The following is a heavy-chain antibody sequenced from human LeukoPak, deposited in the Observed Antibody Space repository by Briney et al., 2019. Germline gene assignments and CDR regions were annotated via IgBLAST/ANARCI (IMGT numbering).Heavy chain of an antibody. V-gene: IGHV4-39*01. CDR3: ARRVDAFDI. CDR1: GGSIRTSSYY. Sequence: SGTLSLTCTVSGGSIRTSSYYWGWIRQPPGKGLEWIASIHYTRSTYYNPSLKSRVTISVDTSKNEFSPRLSSVTAADTAIYYCARRVDAFDIWGQGTMVTVSP. CDR2: IHYTRST. J-gene: IGHJ3*02.